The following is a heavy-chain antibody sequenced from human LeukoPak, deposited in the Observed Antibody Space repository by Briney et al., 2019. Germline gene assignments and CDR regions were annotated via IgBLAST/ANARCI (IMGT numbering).Heavy chain of an antibody. Sequence: SETLSLTCALYGGSFSGYYWSWIRQSPGKGLEWIGQINHSGYTNYKPSLKSRVTMSVDTSKNQFSLKLISMTAADTAVYYCARLGSRVLWGRGTLVTVSS. V-gene: IGHV4-34*01. CDR1: GGSFSGYY. CDR2: INHSGYT. J-gene: IGHJ4*02. D-gene: IGHD1-26*01. CDR3: ARLGSRVL.